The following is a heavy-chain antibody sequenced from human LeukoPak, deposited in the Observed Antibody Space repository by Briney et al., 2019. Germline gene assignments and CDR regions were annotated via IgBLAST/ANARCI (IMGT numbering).Heavy chain of an antibody. D-gene: IGHD3-3*01. V-gene: IGHV4-38-2*02. Sequence: SETLSLTCTVSGYSISSGYYWGWIRQPPGKGLEWIGSIYHSGSTYYNPSLKSRVTISVDTSKNQFSLKLSSVTAADTAVYYCARLSAAVHLGAFDLWGQGTMVTVSS. CDR1: GYSISSGYY. CDR3: ARLSAAVHLGAFDL. J-gene: IGHJ3*01. CDR2: IYHSGST.